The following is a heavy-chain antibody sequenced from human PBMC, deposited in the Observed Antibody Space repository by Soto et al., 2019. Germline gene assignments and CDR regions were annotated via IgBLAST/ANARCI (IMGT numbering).Heavy chain of an antibody. Sequence: PSETLSLTCGVYGGSFSGYYWTWIRQPPGKGLEWIEEINHSGSTNYNPSLKSRLTISVDTSKNQFSLRLSSVTAADTAVYYCATTTNYGDYGGAFVIWGQGTMVTVSS. D-gene: IGHD4-17*01. J-gene: IGHJ3*02. CDR3: ATTTNYGDYGGAFVI. CDR2: INHSGST. V-gene: IGHV4-34*01. CDR1: GGSFSGYY.